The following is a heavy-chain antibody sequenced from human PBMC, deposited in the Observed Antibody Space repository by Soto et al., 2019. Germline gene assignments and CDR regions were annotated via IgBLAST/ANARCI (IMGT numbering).Heavy chain of an antibody. D-gene: IGHD4-17*01. CDR2: IYSGGST. V-gene: IGHV3-53*01. CDR1: GFTVSSNY. Sequence: GGSLRLSCAASGFTVSSNYMSWVRQAPGKELEWVSVIYSGGSTYYADSAKGRFTISRDNAQNSLYLQMNSQRAEVTALYFCARDFDADSRTDFDYWGQGTLVTVSS. J-gene: IGHJ4*02. CDR3: ARDFDADSRTDFDY.